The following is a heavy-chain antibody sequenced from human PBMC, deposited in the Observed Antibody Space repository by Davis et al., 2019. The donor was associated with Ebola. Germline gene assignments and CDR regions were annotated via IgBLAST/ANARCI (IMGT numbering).Heavy chain of an antibody. CDR2: ISSDGSST. CDR1: GFTFSSYW. J-gene: IGHJ4*02. V-gene: IGHV3-74*01. Sequence: HTGGSLRLSCAASGFTFSSYWLHWVRQAPGKGLVWVSRISSDGSSTGYADSVKGRFTISRDNAKNTQYLQMNSLRAEDTAVYYCVSDWEYYFDYWGQGTLVTVSS. D-gene: IGHD1-26*01. CDR3: VSDWEYYFDY.